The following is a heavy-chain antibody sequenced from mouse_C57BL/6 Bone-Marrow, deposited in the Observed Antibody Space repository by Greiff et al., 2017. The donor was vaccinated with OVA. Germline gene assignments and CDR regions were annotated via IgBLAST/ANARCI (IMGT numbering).Heavy chain of an antibody. V-gene: IGHV5-4*01. D-gene: IGHD4-1*01. CDR1: GFTFSSYA. Sequence: EVKLMESGGGLVKPGGSLKLSCAASGFTFSSYAMSWVRQTPEKRLEWVATISDGGSYTYYPDNVKGRFTISRDNAKNNLYLQMSHLKSEDTAMYYCAREEDWDFYAMDYWGQGTSVTVSS. CDR2: ISDGGSYT. J-gene: IGHJ4*01. CDR3: AREEDWDFYAMDY.